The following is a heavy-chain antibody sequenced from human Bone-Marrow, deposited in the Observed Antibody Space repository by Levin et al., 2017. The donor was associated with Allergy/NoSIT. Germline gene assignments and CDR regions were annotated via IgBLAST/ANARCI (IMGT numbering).Heavy chain of an antibody. CDR3: TKSSGATTKTRFFDY. D-gene: IGHD5-12*01. J-gene: IGHJ4*02. Sequence: PGGSLRLYCAASGFRFNTYAMSWVRQAPGKGLEWVSSLTAIGDSTYYADSVKGRFTISRDNSKNTVYLQMNNLRAEDTAIYYCTKSSGATTKTRFFDYWGQGTLVTVSS. CDR1: GFRFNTYA. V-gene: IGHV3-23*01. CDR2: LTAIGDST.